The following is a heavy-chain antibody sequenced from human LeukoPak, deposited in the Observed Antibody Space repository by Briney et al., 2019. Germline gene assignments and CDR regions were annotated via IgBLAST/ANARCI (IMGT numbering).Heavy chain of an antibody. V-gene: IGHV4-34*01. CDR1: GGSFSGYY. CDR3: ASTFGYDSSGYFGY. CDR2: INHSGST. J-gene: IGHJ4*02. Sequence: SETLSLTCAVYGGSFSGYYWSWIRQPPGKGLEWIGEINHSGSTNYNPSLKSRVTISVDTSKNQSSLKLSSVTAADTAVYYCASTFGYDSSGYFGYWGQGTLVTVSS. D-gene: IGHD3-22*01.